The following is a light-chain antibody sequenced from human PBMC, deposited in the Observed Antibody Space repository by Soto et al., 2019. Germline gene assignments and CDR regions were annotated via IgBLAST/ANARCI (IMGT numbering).Light chain of an antibody. CDR3: QQYNDRHRK. CDR2: DAS. V-gene: IGKV3-15*01. Sequence: EIVMTQSPATLSVSPGERAILSCRASQSVSNNLAWYQQKPGQAPRLLIYDASTKAPGLPARFNGSGSGTEFTHTLSSPQSEESEDLYRQQYNDRHRKFGQGTKVEIK. CDR1: QSVSNN. J-gene: IGKJ1*01.